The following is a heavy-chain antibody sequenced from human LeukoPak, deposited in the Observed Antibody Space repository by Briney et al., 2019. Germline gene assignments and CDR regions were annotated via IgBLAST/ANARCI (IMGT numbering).Heavy chain of an antibody. J-gene: IGHJ6*04. D-gene: IGHD3-10*01. V-gene: IGHV4-4*02. CDR1: GGSISSSNW. CDR2: IYHSGST. CDR3: ARVDYGSGSPPLYGMDV. Sequence: SGTLSLTCAVSGGSISSSNWWSWVRPPPGKGLEWIGEIYHSGSTNYNPSLKSRVTISVDKSKNQFSLKLSSVTAADTAVYYCARVDYGSGSPPLYGMDVWGKGTTVTVSS.